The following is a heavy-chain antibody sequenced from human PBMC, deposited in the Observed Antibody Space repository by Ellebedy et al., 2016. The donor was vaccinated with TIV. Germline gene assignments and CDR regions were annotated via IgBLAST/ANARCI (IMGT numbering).Heavy chain of an antibody. J-gene: IGHJ4*02. CDR3: ARVIGLLDCDGATCSPPPPLDY. Sequence: SVKVSCKSSGGTFRTNAISWVRQAPGQGLEWMGGIIPMFGTANIAEKCQDRVTLTADESTSTGYMELRSLRSDDTAVYYCARVIGLLDCDGATCSPPPPLDYWGQGTLVTVSS. D-gene: IGHD2-21*01. CDR1: GGTFRTNA. V-gene: IGHV1-69*13. CDR2: IIPMFGTA.